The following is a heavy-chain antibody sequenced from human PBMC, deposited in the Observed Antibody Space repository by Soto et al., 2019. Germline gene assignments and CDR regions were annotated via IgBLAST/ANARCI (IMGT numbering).Heavy chain of an antibody. V-gene: IGHV4-34*01. J-gene: IGHJ6*02. CDR1: GGSFNDYY. D-gene: IGHD3-3*01. CDR2: INHSGTT. CDR3: ARHSRYDFWSGYLNYYYYGMDV. Sequence: SETLSLTCAVYGGSFNDYYWSLVRQPAGKGLEWIGEINHSGTTNYNPSLKSRVTISQDTSKNQFSLKLSSVTAADTAVYYCARHSRYDFWSGYLNYYYYGMDVWGQGTTVTAP.